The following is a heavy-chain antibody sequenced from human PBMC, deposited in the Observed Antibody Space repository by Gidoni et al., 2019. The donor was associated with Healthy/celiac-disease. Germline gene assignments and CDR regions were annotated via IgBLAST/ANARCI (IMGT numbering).Heavy chain of an antibody. CDR1: GGSVSSGSYY. Sequence: QVQLQESGPGLVKPSETLSLTCTVSGGSVSSGSYYWSWNRQPPGKGMGWIGDIYYSGSTNLHPSLKSRVTISVDTSKNQFSLKLSSVTAADTAVYYCAREVAAAATGYYYGMDVWGQGTTVTVSS. D-gene: IGHD6-13*01. J-gene: IGHJ6*02. V-gene: IGHV4-61*01. CDR3: AREVAAAATGYYYGMDV. CDR2: IYYSGST.